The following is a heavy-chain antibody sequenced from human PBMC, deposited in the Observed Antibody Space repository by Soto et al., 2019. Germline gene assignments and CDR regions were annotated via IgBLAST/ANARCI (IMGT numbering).Heavy chain of an antibody. D-gene: IGHD2-15*01. V-gene: IGHV4-30-2*01. J-gene: IGHJ4*02. CDR3: ARARYCSGGSCYSDY. CDR1: GASISSGGYS. Sequence: QLQLQESGSGLVKPSQTLSLTCAVSGASISSGGYSWSWIRQPPGKGLEWIGYMYQSERTYYNLSLKSRVTISVDRSKNQFSLKLSSVTAADTAMYYCARARYCSGGSCYSDYWGQGILVTVSS. CDR2: MYQSERT.